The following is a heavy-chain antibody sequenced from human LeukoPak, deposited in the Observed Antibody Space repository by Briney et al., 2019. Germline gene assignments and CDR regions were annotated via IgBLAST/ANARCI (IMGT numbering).Heavy chain of an antibody. J-gene: IGHJ3*02. D-gene: IGHD6-19*01. CDR2: IIPILGIA. CDR1: GGTFSGYA. V-gene: IGHV1-69*04. Sequence: ASVKVSCKASGGTFSGYAISWVRQAPGQGLEWMGRIIPILGIANYAQKFQGRVTITADKSTSTAYMELSSLRSEDTAVYYCARSGIAVADDAFDIWGQGTMVTVSS. CDR3: ARSGIAVADDAFDI.